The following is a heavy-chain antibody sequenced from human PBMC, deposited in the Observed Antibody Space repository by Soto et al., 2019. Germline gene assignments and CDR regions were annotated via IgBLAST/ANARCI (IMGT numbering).Heavy chain of an antibody. V-gene: IGHV3-23*01. CDR3: AKGASVVRGVLRGYDAFDI. J-gene: IGHJ3*02. D-gene: IGHD3-10*01. Sequence: EVQLLESGGGLVQPGGSLRLSCAASGFTFSSYAMSWVRQAPGKGLEWVSAISGSGGSTYYADSVKGRFTISRDNSKNTLYLQMNSLRAEDTAVYYCAKGASVVRGVLRGYDAFDIWGQGTMVTVSS. CDR2: ISGSGGST. CDR1: GFTFSSYA.